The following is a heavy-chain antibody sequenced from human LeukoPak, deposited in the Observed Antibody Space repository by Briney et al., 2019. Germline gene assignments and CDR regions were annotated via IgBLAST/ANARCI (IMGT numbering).Heavy chain of an antibody. J-gene: IGHJ4*02. Sequence: SETLSLTCTVSGGSISSSSYYWGWIRQPPGKGLEWIGSIYYSGSTYYNPSLKSRVTISVDTSKNQFSLKLSSVTAADTAVYYCARRADSSGYFGSPIDYWGQGTLVTVSS. V-gene: IGHV4-39*01. D-gene: IGHD3-22*01. CDR1: GGSISSSSYY. CDR3: ARRADSSGYFGSPIDY. CDR2: IYYSGST.